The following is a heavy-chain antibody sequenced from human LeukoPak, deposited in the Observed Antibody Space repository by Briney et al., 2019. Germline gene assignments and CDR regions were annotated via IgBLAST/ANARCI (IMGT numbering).Heavy chain of an antibody. CDR1: GGSITSYY. CDR2: IYYSGST. CDR3: ARRSYSSGFYYFDY. V-gene: IGHV4-59*08. Sequence: PSETLSLTCTVSGGSITSYYWSWIRQSPGKGLEWIGYIYYSGSTNYNPSLKSRVTISVDTSKNQFSLKLSSVTAADTAVYHCARRSYSSGFYYFDYWGQGTLVTVSS. J-gene: IGHJ4*02. D-gene: IGHD6-25*01.